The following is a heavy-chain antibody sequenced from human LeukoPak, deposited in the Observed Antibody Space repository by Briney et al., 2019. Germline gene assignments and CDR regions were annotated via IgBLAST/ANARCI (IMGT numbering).Heavy chain of an antibody. CDR1: GYTFTSYY. CDR3: ARGNLRYYYGSGSNFDY. CDR2: INPSGGST. D-gene: IGHD3-10*01. V-gene: IGHV1-46*01. Sequence: ASVKVSCKASGYTFTSYYMHWVRQAPGQGLEWMGIINPSGGSTSYAQKFQGRVTMTRDTSTSTVYMELSSLRSEDTAVYYCARGNLRYYYGSGSNFDYWGQGTLVTVSS. J-gene: IGHJ4*02.